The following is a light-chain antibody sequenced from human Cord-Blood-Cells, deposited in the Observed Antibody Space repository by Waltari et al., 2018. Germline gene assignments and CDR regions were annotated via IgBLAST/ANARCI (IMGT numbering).Light chain of an antibody. CDR3: AAWDDSLNGYV. Sequence: QSVLTQPPSASGTPGQRVTLSCSRSSSNIGSKTVNWYQQLPGTAPQLRIYSINRRTSVVPARFSGCKSGPSASLAISGLQSEDEADYYCAAWDDSLNGYVFGTGTKVTVL. V-gene: IGLV1-44*01. J-gene: IGLJ1*01. CDR1: SSNIGSKT. CDR2: SIN.